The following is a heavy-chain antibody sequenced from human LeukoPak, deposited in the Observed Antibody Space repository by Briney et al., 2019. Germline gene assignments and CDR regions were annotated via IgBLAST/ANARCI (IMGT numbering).Heavy chain of an antibody. Sequence: GGSLRLSCAASGCTFSGSAMHWVRQASGKGLEWVGRIRSKANSYATAYAASVKGRFTISRDDSKNTAYLQMNSLKTEDTAVYYCTRHAPVIWSGYYTFDYWGQGTLVTVSS. D-gene: IGHD3-3*01. CDR3: TRHAPVIWSGYYTFDY. CDR1: GCTFSGSA. V-gene: IGHV3-73*01. J-gene: IGHJ4*02. CDR2: IRSKANSYAT.